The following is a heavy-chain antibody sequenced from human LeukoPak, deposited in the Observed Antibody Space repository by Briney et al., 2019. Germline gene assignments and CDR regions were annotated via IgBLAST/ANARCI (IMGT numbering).Heavy chain of an antibody. Sequence: KPSETLSLTCTVSGGSISSGGNSWSWIRQPPGKGLEWIGYIYHSGTTYYNPSLKSRVTISVDRSKNQFSLTLSSVTAADTAMYYCASSLLFGDYSRFDYWGQGTLVTVSS. CDR1: GGSISSGGNS. D-gene: IGHD4-17*01. CDR3: ASSLLFGDYSRFDY. J-gene: IGHJ4*02. CDR2: IYHSGTT. V-gene: IGHV4-30-2*01.